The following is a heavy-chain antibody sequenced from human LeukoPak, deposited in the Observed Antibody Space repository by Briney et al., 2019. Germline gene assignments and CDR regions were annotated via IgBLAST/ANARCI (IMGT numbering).Heavy chain of an antibody. Sequence: SVKVSCKASGFTFTSSAMQWVRQARGQRLEWIGWIVVGSGNTNYAQKFQERVTITRDMSASTAYMELSSLRSEDTAVYYCAADLNPSYDFWSGYPYGGNWFDPWGQGTLVTVSS. CDR2: IVVGSGNT. V-gene: IGHV1-58*02. CDR3: AADLNPSYDFWSGYPYGGNWFDP. D-gene: IGHD3-3*01. CDR1: GFTFTSSA. J-gene: IGHJ5*02.